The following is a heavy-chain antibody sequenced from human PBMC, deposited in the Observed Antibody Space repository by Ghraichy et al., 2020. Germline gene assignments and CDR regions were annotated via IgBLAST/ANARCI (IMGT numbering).Heavy chain of an antibody. Sequence: GGSLRLSCVASGFTFSSYAMSWVRQAPGKGLEWVSAISGSGESTYYAGSVKGRFTISRDNSKNTLYLQMSSLRAEDTAVYHCAKMYSSGRPLDNWGQGTLVTVSS. J-gene: IGHJ4*02. CDR3: AKMYSSGRPLDN. CDR1: GFTFSSYA. D-gene: IGHD6-19*01. V-gene: IGHV3-23*01. CDR2: ISGSGEST.